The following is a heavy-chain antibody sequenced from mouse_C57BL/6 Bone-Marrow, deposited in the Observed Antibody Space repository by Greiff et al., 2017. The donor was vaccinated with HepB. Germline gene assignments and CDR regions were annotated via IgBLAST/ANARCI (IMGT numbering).Heavy chain of an antibody. Sequence: QVQLKQPGAELVKPGASVKLSCKASGYTFTSYWMHWVKQRPGRGLEWIGRIDPNSGGTKYNEKFKSKATLTVDKPSSTAYMQLSSLTSEDSAVYYGARERDYYSNWNYFDYWGQGTTLTVSS. CDR1: GYTFTSYW. D-gene: IGHD2-5*01. J-gene: IGHJ2*01. CDR3: ARERDYYSNWNYFDY. V-gene: IGHV1-72*01. CDR2: IDPNSGGT.